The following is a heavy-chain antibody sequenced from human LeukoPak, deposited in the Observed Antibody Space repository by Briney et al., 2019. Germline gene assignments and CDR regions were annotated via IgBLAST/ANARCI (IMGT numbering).Heavy chain of an antibody. V-gene: IGHV3-48*01. J-gene: IGHJ6*03. Sequence: GGSLGFSGPASGLTFGIYGINWARKPPGKGLDGVSYITRSSDVIYYADSVKGRFTVSRDNAGNSLFLQMNSLRAEDMAVYYCARVSLYHYYMDVWGKGTTVTVSS. CDR3: ARVSLYHYYMDV. CDR2: ITRSSDVI. CDR1: GLTFGIYG.